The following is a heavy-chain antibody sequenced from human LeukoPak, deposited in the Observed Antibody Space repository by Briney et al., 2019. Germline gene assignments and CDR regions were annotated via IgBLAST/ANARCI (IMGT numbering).Heavy chain of an antibody. Sequence: GGSLRLSCAASGFTFSSYAMSWVRQAPGKGLEWVSAISGSGGSTYYADSVRGRFTISRDNSKNTLYLQMNSLRAEDTAVYYCANGFYYDSSGYFSYWGQGTLVTVSS. J-gene: IGHJ4*02. CDR3: ANGFYYDSSGYFSY. CDR2: ISGSGGST. V-gene: IGHV3-23*01. CDR1: GFTFSSYA. D-gene: IGHD3-22*01.